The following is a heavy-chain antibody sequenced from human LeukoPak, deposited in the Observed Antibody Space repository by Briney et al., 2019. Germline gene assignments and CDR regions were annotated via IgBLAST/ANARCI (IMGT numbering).Heavy chain of an antibody. CDR2: IGTLADT. CDR3: ARGRSFNYYDNGAHCPY. V-gene: IGHV3-13*04. Sequence: GGSLRLSCVVSGSTFSSYDFHWVRHRPGSGLEWVSGIGTLADTYYLGSVKGRFTISRDNAKNSLYIQMNSLTAGDTAVYYCARGRSFNYYDNGAHCPYWGQGTVVTVSS. J-gene: IGHJ4*02. D-gene: IGHD3-22*01. CDR1: GSTFSSYD.